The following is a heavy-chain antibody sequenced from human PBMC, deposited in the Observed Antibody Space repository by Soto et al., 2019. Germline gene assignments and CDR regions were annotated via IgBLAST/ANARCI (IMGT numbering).Heavy chain of an antibody. CDR1: GGSISSYY. CDR2: IYYSGST. V-gene: IGHV4-59*01. J-gene: IGHJ4*02. CDR3: ASCGYSYGFGY. D-gene: IGHD5-18*01. Sequence: PSETLSLTCTVSGGSISSYYWSWIRQPPGKGLEWIGYIYYSGSTNYNPSLKSRVTISVDTSKNQFSLKLSSVTAADTAVYYCASCGYSYGFGYWGQGTLVTVSS.